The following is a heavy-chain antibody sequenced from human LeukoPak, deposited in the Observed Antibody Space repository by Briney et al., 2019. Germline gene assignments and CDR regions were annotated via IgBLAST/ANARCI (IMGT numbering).Heavy chain of an antibody. CDR1: GFTFSSYA. D-gene: IGHD1-26*01. V-gene: IGHV3-23*01. Sequence: GALRLSCAASGFTFSSYAMSWVRQAPGKGLEWVSAISGSGGSTYYADSVKGRFTISRDNSKNTLYLQMNSLRAEDTAVYYCAKGWWELPDFDYWGQGTLVTVSS. CDR3: AKGWWELPDFDY. J-gene: IGHJ4*02. CDR2: ISGSGGST.